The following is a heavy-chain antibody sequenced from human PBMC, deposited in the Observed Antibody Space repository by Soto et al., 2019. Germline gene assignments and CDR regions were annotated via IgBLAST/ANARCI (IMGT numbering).Heavy chain of an antibody. CDR3: ARGRRETGYYGSGSYYNHELSY. D-gene: IGHD3-10*01. CDR1: GGTFSSYT. CDR2: IIPILGIA. Sequence: SVKVSCKTSGGTFSSYTISWVRQAPGQGLEWMGRIIPILGIANYAQKFQGRVTITADKSTSTAYMELSSLRSEDTAVYYCARGRRETGYYGSGSYYNHELSYWGQGTLVTVSS. J-gene: IGHJ4*02. V-gene: IGHV1-69*02.